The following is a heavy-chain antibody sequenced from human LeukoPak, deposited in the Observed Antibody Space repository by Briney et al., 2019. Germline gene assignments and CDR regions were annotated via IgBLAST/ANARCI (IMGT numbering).Heavy chain of an antibody. V-gene: IGHV3-23*01. Sequence: GGSLRLSCAASGFTFSSYAMNWVRQAPGKGLEWVSAVSGSGTSTYYADSVKGRFTISRDNSKNTLYLQMNSLRAEDTAIYYCAKVKVRFCSGGTCYADAFDIWGQGTMVTVSS. D-gene: IGHD2-15*01. CDR1: GFTFSSYA. CDR2: VSGSGTST. J-gene: IGHJ3*02. CDR3: AKVKVRFCSGGTCYADAFDI.